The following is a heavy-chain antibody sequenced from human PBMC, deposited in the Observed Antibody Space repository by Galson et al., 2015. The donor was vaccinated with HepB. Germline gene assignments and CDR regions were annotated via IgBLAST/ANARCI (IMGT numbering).Heavy chain of an antibody. Sequence: SVKVSCKASGYTFTGYYMHWVRQAPGQGLEWMGWINPNSGGTNYAQKFQGRVTMTRDTSISTAYMELSRLRFDNTAVYYCARSPTVPYYYYYYMDVWGKGTTVTVSS. CDR3: ARSPTVPYYYYYYMDV. CDR1: GYTFTGYY. CDR2: INPNSGGT. D-gene: IGHD4-17*01. V-gene: IGHV1-2*02. J-gene: IGHJ6*03.